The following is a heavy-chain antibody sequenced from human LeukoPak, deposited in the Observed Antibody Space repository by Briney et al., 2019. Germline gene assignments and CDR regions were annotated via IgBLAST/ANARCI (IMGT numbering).Heavy chain of an antibody. CDR2: IYYSGST. D-gene: IGHD6-13*01. V-gene: IGHV4-34*01. J-gene: IGHJ5*02. CDR3: ARGIVGYSSSWYWFDP. Sequence: SETLSLTCAVYGGSFRGYYWSWIRQPPGKGREGSGSIYYSGSTYYNPSLKSRVTISVDTSKKQFSLELSSVTAADTAVYYCARGIVGYSSSWYWFDPWGQGTLVTASS. CDR1: GGSFRGYY.